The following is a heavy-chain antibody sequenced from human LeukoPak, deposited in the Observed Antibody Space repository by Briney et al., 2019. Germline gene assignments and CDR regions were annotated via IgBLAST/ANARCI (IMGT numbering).Heavy chain of an antibody. CDR2: INPNSGGT. V-gene: IGHV1-2*02. CDR3: ARGHRGTGGY. Sequence: ASVKVSCKASGYTFSAYCMHWVRQAPGQGLEWMGWINPNSGGTNYAQKFQGRVTMTRDTSISTAYMELSRLRSDDTAVYYCARGHRGTGGYWGQGTLVTVSS. J-gene: IGHJ4*02. CDR1: GYTFSAYC. D-gene: IGHD1-26*01.